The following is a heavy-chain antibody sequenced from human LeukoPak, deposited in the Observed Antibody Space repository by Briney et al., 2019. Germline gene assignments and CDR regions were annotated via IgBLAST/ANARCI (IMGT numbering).Heavy chain of an antibody. CDR3: ARARNRLTNQDFDY. CDR1: GGSISSYY. Sequence: PSETLSLTCTVSGGSISSYYWSWIRQPPEKGLAWIGYIYYGGSTNYNPSLKSRVTISVDTSKNQFSLKLSSVTAADTAVYYCARARNRLTNQDFDYWGQGTLVTVSS. CDR2: IYYGGST. V-gene: IGHV4-59*01. J-gene: IGHJ4*02. D-gene: IGHD2-8*01.